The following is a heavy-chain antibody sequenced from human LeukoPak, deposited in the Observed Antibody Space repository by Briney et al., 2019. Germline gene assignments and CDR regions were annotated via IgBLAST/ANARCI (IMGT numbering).Heavy chain of an antibody. J-gene: IGHJ4*02. CDR3: AKGDSSGYYTAAFDY. CDR1: GFTFSSHA. CDR2: ISISGDIT. D-gene: IGHD3-22*01. Sequence: PGGSLRLSCAVSGFTFSSHAMTWVRQAPGKGLEWVSGISISGDITYYADSVQGRFIISRDNSKNTVYLQMNSLRVEDTAVYYCAKGDSSGYYTAAFDYWGQGTLVTVSS. V-gene: IGHV3-23*01.